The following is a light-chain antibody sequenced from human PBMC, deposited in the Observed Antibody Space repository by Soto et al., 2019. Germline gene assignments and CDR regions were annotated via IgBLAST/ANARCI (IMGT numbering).Light chain of an antibody. CDR1: SSDVGSYNF. CDR3: SSYGGSNNLV. Sequence: QSALTQPPSASGSPGQSVTISCTGTSSDVGSYNFVSWYQQHPGKAPRLMIYEVIKRPSVVPDRFSGSKSGNTASLTVSGLQAEDEGDYYCSSYGGSNNLVFGGGTKLTVL. V-gene: IGLV2-8*01. CDR2: EVI. J-gene: IGLJ2*01.